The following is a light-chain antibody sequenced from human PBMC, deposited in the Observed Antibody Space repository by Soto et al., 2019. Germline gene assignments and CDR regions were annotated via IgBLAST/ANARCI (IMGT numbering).Light chain of an antibody. CDR1: QSINSW. CDR3: QQYSSLPYT. Sequence: DLQMTQPPSILSASVGDRVTITCRASQSINSWLAWYQQKPGKAPKVLIYKASNLESGVPSRFSGSGSGTEFTLTISSLRPDDFSNYYCQQYSSLPYTFGQGTKLEIK. CDR2: KAS. V-gene: IGKV1-5*03. J-gene: IGKJ2*01.